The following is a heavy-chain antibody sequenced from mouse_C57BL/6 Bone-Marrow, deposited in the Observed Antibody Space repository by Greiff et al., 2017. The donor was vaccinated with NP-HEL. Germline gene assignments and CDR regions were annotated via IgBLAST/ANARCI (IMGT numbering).Heavy chain of an antibody. CDR1: GYTFTDYY. CDR2: IGPGSGST. D-gene: IGHD2-4*01. J-gene: IGHJ4*01. CDR3: ARSDYDGGPYYAMDY. Sequence: QVQLQQSGAELVKPGASVKISCKASGYTFTDYYINWVKQRPGQGLEWIGKIGPGSGSTYYNEKFKGKATPTADKSSSTAHMQLSSLTSEDSAVYYCARSDYDGGPYYAMDYWGQGTSVTVSS. V-gene: IGHV1-77*01.